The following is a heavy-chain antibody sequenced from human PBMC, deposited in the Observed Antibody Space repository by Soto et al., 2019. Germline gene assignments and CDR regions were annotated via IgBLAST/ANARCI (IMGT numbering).Heavy chain of an antibody. CDR2: INSDGSST. CDR1: GFTFSSYW. V-gene: IGHV3-74*01. J-gene: IGHJ3*02. CDR3: ASQALHYDFWSGYYSDAFDI. Sequence: GESLKISCAASGFTFSSYWMHWVRQAPGKGLVWVSRINSDGSSTSYADSVKGRFTISRDNAKNTLYLQMNSLRAEDTAVYYCASQALHYDFWSGYYSDAFDIWGQGTMVTVSS. D-gene: IGHD3-3*01.